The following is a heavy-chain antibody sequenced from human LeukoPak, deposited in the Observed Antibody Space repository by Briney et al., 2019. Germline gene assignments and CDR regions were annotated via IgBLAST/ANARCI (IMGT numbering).Heavy chain of an antibody. D-gene: IGHD6-19*01. CDR1: GGTFSSYA. Sequence: SVKVSCKASGGTFSSYAISWVRQTPGQGLEWMGGIIPIFGTANYAQKFQGRVTITADESTSTAYMELSSLRSEDTAVYYCARYAGYSSGWTFDYWGQGTLVTVSS. V-gene: IGHV1-69*13. CDR3: ARYAGYSSGWTFDY. J-gene: IGHJ4*02. CDR2: IIPIFGTA.